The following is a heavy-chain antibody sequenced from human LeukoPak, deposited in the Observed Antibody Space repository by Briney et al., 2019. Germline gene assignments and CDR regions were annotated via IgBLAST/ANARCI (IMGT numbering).Heavy chain of an antibody. Sequence: GGSLRLSCAASGFTFSSYAMHWVRQAPGKGLEWVAVISYDGSNKYYADSVKGRFTISRDNSKNTLYLQMNSLRAEDTAVYYCGHIAAAGDFDYWGQGTLVTVSS. CDR3: GHIAAAGDFDY. CDR2: ISYDGSNK. D-gene: IGHD6-13*01. J-gene: IGHJ4*02. CDR1: GFTFSSYA. V-gene: IGHV3-30-3*01.